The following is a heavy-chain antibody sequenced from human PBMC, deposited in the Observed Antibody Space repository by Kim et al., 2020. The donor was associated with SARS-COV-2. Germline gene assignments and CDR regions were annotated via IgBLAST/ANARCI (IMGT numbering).Heavy chain of an antibody. D-gene: IGHD3-16*02. J-gene: IGHJ4*02. Sequence: GGSLRLSCIASGFTLSNSDMTWVRQAPGKGLEWVSAISAGGATWYPDSVKGRFTIYRDNFKNTVFLQMGLLRVEDTAIYYCAKDRSYPNDLFDLWGQGTLVTVSS. V-gene: IGHV3-23*01. CDR2: ISAGGAT. CDR3: AKDRSYPNDLFDL. CDR1: GFTLSNSD.